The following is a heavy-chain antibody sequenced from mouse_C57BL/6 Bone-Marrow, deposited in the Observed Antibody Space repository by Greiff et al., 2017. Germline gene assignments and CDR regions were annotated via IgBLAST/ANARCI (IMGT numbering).Heavy chain of an antibody. Sequence: EVQLQQSGPELVKPGASVKISCKASGYTFTDYYMYWVKQSPGKSLEWIGDINPNNGGTSYNQKFKGKATLTVDKSSSTAYMELLSLTSEDSAVYYCAREGLGNYEDYGGQGTTLTVSS. CDR1: GYTFTDYY. V-gene: IGHV1-26*01. J-gene: IGHJ2*01. CDR3: AREGLGNYEDY. CDR2: INPNNGGT. D-gene: IGHD2-1*01.